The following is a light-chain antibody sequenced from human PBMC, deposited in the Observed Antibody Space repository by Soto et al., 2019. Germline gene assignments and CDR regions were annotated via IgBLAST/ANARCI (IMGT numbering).Light chain of an antibody. CDR3: QQYGSSPYT. CDR1: QSVSSSY. CDR2: GAS. V-gene: IGKV3-20*01. Sequence: EIVLTQSPGTLSLSPGERATPSCRASQSVSSSYLAWYQQKPGQAPRLLIYGASNRATGIPDRFSGSGSGTDFTLTISRLEPEDFAIYYCQQYGSSPYTFGQGTKLEIK. J-gene: IGKJ2*01.